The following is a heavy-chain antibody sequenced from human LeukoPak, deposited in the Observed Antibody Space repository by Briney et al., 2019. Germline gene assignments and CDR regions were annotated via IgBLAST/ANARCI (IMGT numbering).Heavy chain of an antibody. CDR2: INPNSGGT. J-gene: IGHJ6*02. V-gene: IGHV1-2*04. CDR1: GYTFTGYY. Sequence: ASVKVSCKASGYTFTGYYMHWVRQAPGQGLEWMGWINPNSGGTNYAQKFQGWVTMTRDTSISTAYMELSRLRSDDTAVYYCARGSYGDWNYYYGMDVWGQGTTVTVSS. CDR3: ARGSYGDWNYYYGMDV. D-gene: IGHD4-17*01.